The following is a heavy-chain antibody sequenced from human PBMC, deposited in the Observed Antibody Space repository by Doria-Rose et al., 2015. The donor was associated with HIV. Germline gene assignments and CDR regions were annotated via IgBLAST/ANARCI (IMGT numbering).Heavy chain of an antibody. V-gene: IGHV3-21*01. CDR1: GLTFSSHR. J-gene: IGHJ4*02. D-gene: IGHD3-10*01. CDR2: ISSTSAYI. Sequence: VQLVESGGGLVRPGGSLRLSCATSGLTFSSHRINWVRQAPGNGLEWVSSISSTSAYINYADSARGRFTISRDNARNSLYLQMDSLRAEDTAIYYCATGVTLDYWGQGTLVTVSS. CDR3: ATGVTLDY.